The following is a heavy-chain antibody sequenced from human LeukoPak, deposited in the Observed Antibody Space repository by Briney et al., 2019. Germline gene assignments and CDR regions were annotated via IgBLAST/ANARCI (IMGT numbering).Heavy chain of an antibody. CDR1: GYTFTSYG. D-gene: IGHD2-15*01. CDR2: INPSGGST. Sequence: ASVKVSCKASGYTFTSYGISWVRQAPGQGLEWMGIINPSGGSTSYAQKFQGRVTMTRDTSTSTVYMELSSLRSEDTAVYYCARGHIVVVVAASDAFDIWGQGTMVTVSS. V-gene: IGHV1-46*01. CDR3: ARGHIVVVVAASDAFDI. J-gene: IGHJ3*02.